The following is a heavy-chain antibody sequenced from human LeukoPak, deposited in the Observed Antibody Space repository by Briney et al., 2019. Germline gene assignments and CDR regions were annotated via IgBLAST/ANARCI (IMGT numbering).Heavy chain of an antibody. Sequence: GGSLRLSCAASGLSVSGNYMNWVRQAPGKAPEWVAVIYSGGNTYYPAAVKGRFTISRDNSKNTLYLQMSSLRAEDTAVYYCAREFKMTTSNWFDLWGQGTLVTVSS. CDR1: GLSVSGNY. V-gene: IGHV3-66*01. J-gene: IGHJ5*02. CDR3: AREFKMTTSNWFDL. D-gene: IGHD4-17*01. CDR2: IYSGGNT.